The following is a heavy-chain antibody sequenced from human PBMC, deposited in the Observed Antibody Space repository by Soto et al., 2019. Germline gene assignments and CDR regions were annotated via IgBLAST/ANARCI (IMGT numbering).Heavy chain of an antibody. V-gene: IGHV4-59*01. Sequence: SETLSLTCTVSGGSISRYYWSWIRQPPGKGLEWIGYIYYSGSTNYNPSLKSRVTISVDTSKNQFSLKLSSVTAADTAVYYCAREIGAPYYYYMDVWGKGTTVTVSS. J-gene: IGHJ6*03. CDR2: IYYSGST. D-gene: IGHD6-6*01. CDR1: GGSISRYY. CDR3: AREIGAPYYYYMDV.